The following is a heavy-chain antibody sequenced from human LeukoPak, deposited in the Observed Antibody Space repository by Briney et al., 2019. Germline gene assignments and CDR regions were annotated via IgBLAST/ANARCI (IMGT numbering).Heavy chain of an antibody. Sequence: GGSLSLSCAASGFTFSSYSMNWVRQAPGKGLEWVSSIISSSSSIYYADSVKGRFTISRDNARNSLFLQMNSLRAEDTAVYYCAKGFYSDVSYWGQGTLVTVSS. D-gene: IGHD3-16*01. CDR1: GFTFSSYS. CDR3: AKGFYSDVSY. V-gene: IGHV3-21*01. J-gene: IGHJ4*02. CDR2: IISSSSSI.